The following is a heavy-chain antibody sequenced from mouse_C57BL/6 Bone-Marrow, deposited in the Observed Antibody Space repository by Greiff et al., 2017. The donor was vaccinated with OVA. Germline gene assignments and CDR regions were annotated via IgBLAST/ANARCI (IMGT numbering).Heavy chain of an antibody. D-gene: IGHD1-1*01. CDR2: INPYNGGT. J-gene: IGHJ2*01. Sequence: EVQLQQSGPVLVKPGASVKMSCKASGYTFTDYYMNWVKQSHGKSLERIGVINPYNGGTSYNQKFKGKATLTVDKSSSTAYMELNSLTSEDSAVYYCARSITVVDYWGQGTTLTVSS. CDR3: ARSITVVDY. V-gene: IGHV1-19*01. CDR1: GYTFTDYY.